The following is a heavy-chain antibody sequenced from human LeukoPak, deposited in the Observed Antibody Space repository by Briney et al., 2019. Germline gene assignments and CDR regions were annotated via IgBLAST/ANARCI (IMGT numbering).Heavy chain of an antibody. CDR3: ARDNGNKYYFDY. J-gene: IGHJ4*02. CDR2: ISSNSKYT. CDR1: GFMFSDYF. D-gene: IGHD2-8*01. Sequence: PGGSLRLSCAAAGFMFSDYFMSWIRQAPGKELEWISYISSNSKYTKYADSVKGRFTISRDNAKKSLDLQMNSRRAEDTAVYYCARDNGNKYYFDYWGQGTLVTVSS. V-gene: IGHV3-11*05.